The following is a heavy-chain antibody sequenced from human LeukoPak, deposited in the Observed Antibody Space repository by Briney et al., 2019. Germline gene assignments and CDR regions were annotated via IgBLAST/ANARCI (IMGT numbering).Heavy chain of an antibody. V-gene: IGHV1-2*02. CDR3: ATSAGDYRAGHYYYMGV. J-gene: IGHJ6*03. Sequence: ASVKASCKASGYTFTGYYFHWVRQAPGQGLEWMGWINPNTAGTNYAQKILGGVTLTWDTSISTAYMELNRLTSDDTAVYYCATSAGDYRAGHYYYMGVWGKGTSVTVSS. CDR1: GYTFTGYY. D-gene: IGHD4-11*01. CDR2: INPNTAGT.